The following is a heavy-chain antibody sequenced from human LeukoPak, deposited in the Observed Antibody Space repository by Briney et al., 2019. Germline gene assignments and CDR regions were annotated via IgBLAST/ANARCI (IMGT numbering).Heavy chain of an antibody. CDR2: IYYSGST. Sequence: PSETLSLTCTVSGYSISSSYYWGWIRQPPGKGLEWIGSIYYSGSTYYNPSLKSRVTISVDTSKNQFSLKLSSVTAADTALYYCATTRPLSHDFDYWGQGTLVTVSS. CDR3: ATTRPLSHDFDY. CDR1: GYSISSSYY. J-gene: IGHJ4*02. D-gene: IGHD2-15*01. V-gene: IGHV4-38-2*02.